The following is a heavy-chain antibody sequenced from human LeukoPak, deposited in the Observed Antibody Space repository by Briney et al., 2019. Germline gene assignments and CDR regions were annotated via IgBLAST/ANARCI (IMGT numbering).Heavy chain of an antibody. V-gene: IGHV4-38-2*01. CDR2: IYHSGNT. CDR1: GYSISSGYY. D-gene: IGHD3-10*02. Sequence: SETLSLTCAVSGYSISSGYYWGWIRQPPGKGLEGIGTIYHSGNTYYNPSLKSRVTISVDTSKNQFSLKLSSVTAADTAVYYCARHVRGYPPRQFDYWGQGTLGTVSS. CDR3: ARHVRGYPPRQFDY. J-gene: IGHJ4*02.